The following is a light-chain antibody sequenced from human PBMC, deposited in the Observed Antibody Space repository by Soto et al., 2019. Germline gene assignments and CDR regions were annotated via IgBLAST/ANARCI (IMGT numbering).Light chain of an antibody. CDR1: QAIANY. CDR2: DAS. Sequence: DVRMTQSPSSLSASVGDRVTITCRASQAIANYLAWYQQKPGQVPELLIYDASTLQSGVPSRFSGSASGTDFTLTINSLQPEDVATYYCQKYNSAPHTFGGGTKVEMK. V-gene: IGKV1-27*01. CDR3: QKYNSAPHT. J-gene: IGKJ4*01.